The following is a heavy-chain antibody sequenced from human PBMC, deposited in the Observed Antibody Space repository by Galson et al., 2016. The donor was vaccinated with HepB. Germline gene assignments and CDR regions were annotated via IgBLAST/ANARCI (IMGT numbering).Heavy chain of an antibody. D-gene: IGHD7-27*01. J-gene: IGHJ4*02. V-gene: IGHV5-51*01. CDR3: ARSGSLGRYFDY. CDR2: IYPGDSDT. Sequence: QSGAEVKKSGESLKISCKGSGYTFTNYWIGWVRQKPGKGLEWMGIIYPGDSDTRYSPSSQGQVTISADKSFRTAYLQWSGLKASDTAMYYCARSGSLGRYFDYWGQGTLVTVSS. CDR1: GYTFTNYW.